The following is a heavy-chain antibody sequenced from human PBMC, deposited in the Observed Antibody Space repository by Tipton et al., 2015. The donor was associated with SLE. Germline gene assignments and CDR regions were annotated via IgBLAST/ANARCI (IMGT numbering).Heavy chain of an antibody. J-gene: IGHJ4*02. CDR3: ARAGEGVFDY. CDR2: IYTSGST. D-gene: IGHD3-10*01. V-gene: IGHV4-61*02. Sequence: TLSLTCTVSGGSISSGSYYWSWIRQPAGKGLEWIGRIYTSGSTNYNPSLKSRVTISVDTSKNQFSLKLSSVTAADTAVYYCARAGEGVFDYWGQGTLDTVSS. CDR1: GGSISSGSYY.